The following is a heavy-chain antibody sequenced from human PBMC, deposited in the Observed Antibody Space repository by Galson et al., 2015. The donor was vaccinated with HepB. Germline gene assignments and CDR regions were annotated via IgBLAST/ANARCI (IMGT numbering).Heavy chain of an antibody. Sequence: SLRLSCAASGFTFSSYAMHWVRQAPGKGLEWVAVISYDGSNKYYADSVKGRFTISRDNSKNTLYLQMNSLRAEDTAVYYCARGGGYSYGWAYYFDYWGQGTLVTVSS. V-gene: IGHV3-30*04. CDR3: ARGGGYSYGWAYYFDY. D-gene: IGHD5-18*01. J-gene: IGHJ4*02. CDR2: ISYDGSNK. CDR1: GFTFSSYA.